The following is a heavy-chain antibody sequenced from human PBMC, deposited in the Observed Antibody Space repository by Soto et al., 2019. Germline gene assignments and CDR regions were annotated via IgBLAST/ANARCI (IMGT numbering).Heavy chain of an antibody. V-gene: IGHV3-64D*06. CDR1: GFTFSSYA. D-gene: IGHD5-12*01. Sequence: EVQLVESGGGLVQPGGSVRLSCSASGFTFSSYAMHWVRQAPGKGLEYVSVISSNGGSTYYADSVKGRFTISRDNSKNTLYLPTSSLRAEDTAVYYCVTTGYSGSDWDSWCQGTLVSVSS. CDR2: ISSNGGST. J-gene: IGHJ4*02. CDR3: VTTGYSGSDWDS.